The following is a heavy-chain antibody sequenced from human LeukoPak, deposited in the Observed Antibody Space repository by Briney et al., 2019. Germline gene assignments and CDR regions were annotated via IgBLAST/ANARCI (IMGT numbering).Heavy chain of an antibody. Sequence: PSGTLSLTCAVSGGSISSSNWWSWVRQPPGKGLEWIGEIYHSGSTNYNPSLKSRVTISVDESKNQFSLKLSSETAADAAVYYCVRRWAGTFDYWGQGTLVTVSS. CDR1: GGSISSSNW. J-gene: IGHJ4*02. D-gene: IGHD6-19*01. CDR2: IYHSGST. V-gene: IGHV4-4*02. CDR3: VRRWAGTFDY.